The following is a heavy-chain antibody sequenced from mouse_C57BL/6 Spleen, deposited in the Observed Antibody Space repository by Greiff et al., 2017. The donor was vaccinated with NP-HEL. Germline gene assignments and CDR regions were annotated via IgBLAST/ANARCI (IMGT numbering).Heavy chain of an antibody. J-gene: IGHJ1*03. CDR2: IWSGGST. CDR1: GFSLTSYG. CDR3: ARKDYCSSYGYFDV. D-gene: IGHD1-1*01. Sequence: VKLMESGPGLVQPSQSLSITCTVSGFSLTSYGVHWVRQSPGKGLEWLGVIWSGGSTDNNAAFISRLSISKDNAKSQVFFKMHSLQADDTAIYYCARKDYCSSYGYFDVWGTGTTVTVSS. V-gene: IGHV2-2*01.